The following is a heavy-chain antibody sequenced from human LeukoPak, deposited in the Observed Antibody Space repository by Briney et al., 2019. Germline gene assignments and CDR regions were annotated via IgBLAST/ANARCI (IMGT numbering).Heavy chain of an antibody. V-gene: IGHV3-30-3*01. CDR2: ISYDGSNK. Sequence: GGSLRLSCAASGFTFSSYAMHWVRQAPGKGLEWVAVISYDGSNKYYADSVKGRFTISRDNAKNSLYLQMNSLRAEDTAVYYCARDSSGYYSHYHYYYGMDVWGQGTTVTVSS. CDR1: GFTFSSYA. J-gene: IGHJ6*02. D-gene: IGHD3-22*01. CDR3: ARDSSGYYSHYHYYYGMDV.